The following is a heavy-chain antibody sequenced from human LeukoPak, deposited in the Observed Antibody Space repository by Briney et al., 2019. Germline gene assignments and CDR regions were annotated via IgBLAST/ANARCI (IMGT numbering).Heavy chain of an antibody. CDR2: IYTSGST. V-gene: IGHV4-4*07. D-gene: IGHD5-24*01. Sequence: SETLSLTCSVSGGSISRYYWRWIRKTAGKGLEWIGRIYTSGSTNYNPSLKSRVTMSVDTSKNQFSLKLSSVTAADTAVYYCARAHRATIPLFDYWGQGTLVTVPS. CDR1: GGSISRYY. CDR3: ARAHRATIPLFDY. J-gene: IGHJ4*02.